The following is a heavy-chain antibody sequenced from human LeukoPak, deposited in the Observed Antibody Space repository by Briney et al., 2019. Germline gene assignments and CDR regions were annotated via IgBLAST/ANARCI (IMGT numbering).Heavy chain of an antibody. CDR2: IKQDGSEK. Sequence: GGSLRLSCAASGFTFRSYWMSWVHQAPGKGLEWVANIKQDGSEKYYVDSVKGRFTISRDNAKNSLYLQMNSLRAEDTAVYYCAREGGRLNWFDPWGQGTLITVSS. V-gene: IGHV3-7*01. J-gene: IGHJ5*02. CDR1: GFTFRSYW. CDR3: AREGGRLNWFDP. D-gene: IGHD2-15*01.